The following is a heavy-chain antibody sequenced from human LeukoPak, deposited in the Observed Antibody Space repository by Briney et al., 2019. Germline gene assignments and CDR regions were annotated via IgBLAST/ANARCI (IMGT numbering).Heavy chain of an antibody. Sequence: GGSLRLSCAASEFTFNRYWMSWVRQAPGKGLQWVANIEQDGSGAHYVDSVKGRFTISRDNAKNSLSLQMNSLNVDDTGVYFCTRDALFGSGRTHLDFWSQGTLVSVSS. CDR3: TRDALFGSGRTHLDF. J-gene: IGHJ4*02. D-gene: IGHD3-10*01. V-gene: IGHV3-7*04. CDR1: EFTFNRYW. CDR2: IEQDGSGA.